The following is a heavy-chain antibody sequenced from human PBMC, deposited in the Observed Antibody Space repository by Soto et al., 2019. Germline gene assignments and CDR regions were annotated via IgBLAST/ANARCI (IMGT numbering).Heavy chain of an antibody. J-gene: IGHJ5*02. V-gene: IGHV4-59*01. CDR1: GGSISSYY. D-gene: IGHD3-22*01. Sequence: SETLSLTCTVSGGSISSYYWSWIRQPPGKGLEWIGYIYYSGSTNYNPSLKSRVTISVDTSKNQFSLKLSSVTAADTAVYYCARECYYDSSEENWFDPWGQGTLVTVSS. CDR2: IYYSGST. CDR3: ARECYYDSSEENWFDP.